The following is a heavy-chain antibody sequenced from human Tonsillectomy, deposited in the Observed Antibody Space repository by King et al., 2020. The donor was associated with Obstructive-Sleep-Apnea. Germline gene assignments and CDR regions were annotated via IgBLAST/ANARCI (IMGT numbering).Heavy chain of an antibody. CDR2: VTPIFGIP. CDR3: ASRPSTIAARDYGMDV. V-gene: IGHV1-69*09. Sequence: VQLVQSGAEVKKPGSSVKVSCKASGDTFSSHAITWVRQAPGQGLEWMARVTPIFGIPNYAQKFQGRVTFTADKSTSTVYMELSSLRSEDTAMYYCASRPSTIAARDYGMDVWGQGTPVTVSS. J-gene: IGHJ6*02. CDR1: GDTFSSHA. D-gene: IGHD6-6*01.